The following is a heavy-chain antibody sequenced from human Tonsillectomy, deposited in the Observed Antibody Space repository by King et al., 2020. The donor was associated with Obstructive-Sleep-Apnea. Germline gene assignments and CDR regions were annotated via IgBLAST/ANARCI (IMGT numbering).Heavy chain of an antibody. V-gene: IGHV3-30*02. CDR3: AKDVATTQGSDAFDI. CDR2: TRFDGSIK. Sequence: VQLVESGGGVVQPGGSLRLSCAASGFTFSSYGMHWVRQAPGKGLEWVALTRFDGSIKYYADSVKGRFTISRENSKNTLYLQMNSLRAEDTAVYYCAKDVATTQGSDAFDIWGQGTTVTVSS. D-gene: IGHD2-15*01. J-gene: IGHJ3*02. CDR1: GFTFSSYG.